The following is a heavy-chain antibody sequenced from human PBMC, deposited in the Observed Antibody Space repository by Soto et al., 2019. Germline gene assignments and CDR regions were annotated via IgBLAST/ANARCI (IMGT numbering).Heavy chain of an antibody. Sequence: QLQLQESGPGLVKSSETLSLTCAVSGASISGSSYYWGWIRQPPGRGLEWIGSIYYTGSTFRNPSLKSRGTISVDTSKNHFSLSLMSLTAADTAIYYCAAALDSSGDPSGWFDPWGQGTLVTVSS. CDR2: IYYTGST. V-gene: IGHV4-39*02. D-gene: IGHD3-22*01. CDR1: GASISGSSYY. CDR3: AAALDSSGDPSGWFDP. J-gene: IGHJ5*02.